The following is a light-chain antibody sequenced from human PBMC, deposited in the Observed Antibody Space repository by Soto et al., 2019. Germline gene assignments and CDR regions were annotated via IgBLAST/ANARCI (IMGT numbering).Light chain of an antibody. CDR2: AAS. CDR3: QQSYSTPQT. Sequence: DIQMTQSPSSLSASVGDRVTITCRASQSISSYLNWYQQKPGKAPKLLIYAASSLQSGVRSRFSGSGSGTHFTLTISRLQPENLATYYCQQSYSTPQTFDQETKVEIK. V-gene: IGKV1-39*01. J-gene: IGKJ1*01. CDR1: QSISSY.